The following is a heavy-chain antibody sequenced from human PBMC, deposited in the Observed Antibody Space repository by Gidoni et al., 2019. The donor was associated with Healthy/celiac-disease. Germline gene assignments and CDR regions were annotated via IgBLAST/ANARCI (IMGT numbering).Heavy chain of an antibody. V-gene: IGHV3-23*01. CDR3: AKEAGAAAGFSYGMDV. CDR2: ISGSGGST. CDR1: GFTFSSYA. Sequence: EVQLLESGGGLVQPGGSLRLSCAASGFTFSSYAVSWVRQAPGKGLGWVSAISGSGGSTYYADSVKGRFTISRDNSKNTLYLQMNSLRAEDTAVYYCAKEAGAAAGFSYGMDVWGQGTTVTVSS. J-gene: IGHJ6*02. D-gene: IGHD6-13*01.